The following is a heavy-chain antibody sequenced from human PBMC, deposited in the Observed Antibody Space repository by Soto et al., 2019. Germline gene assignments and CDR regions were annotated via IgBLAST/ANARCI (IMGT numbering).Heavy chain of an antibody. D-gene: IGHD2-8*01. V-gene: IGHV1-18*01. J-gene: IGHJ4*02. Sequence: QVQLVQSEAEVKKPGASVKVSCKPYGYKFIDYGLSWVRQAPGQGLEWVGWISADNGNTDYAQKLQGRVTMTTDTSTRTAYMELRSLRFDDTAVYSCARRKYGVDTFDYWGQGTLVTVSS. CDR2: ISADNGNT. CDR1: GYKFIDYG. CDR3: ARRKYGVDTFDY.